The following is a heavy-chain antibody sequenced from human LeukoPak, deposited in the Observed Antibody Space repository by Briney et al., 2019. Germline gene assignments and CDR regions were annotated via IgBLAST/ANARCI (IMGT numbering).Heavy chain of an antibody. Sequence: GRSLRLSCAASGFTFSSYAMHWVRQAPGKGLEWVAVISYDGSNKYYADSVKGRFTISRDNSKNTLYLQMNSLRAEDMAVYYCARDSYGMDVWGQGTTVTVSS. CDR3: ARDSYGMDV. CDR2: ISYDGSNK. V-gene: IGHV3-30-3*01. CDR1: GFTFSSYA. J-gene: IGHJ6*02.